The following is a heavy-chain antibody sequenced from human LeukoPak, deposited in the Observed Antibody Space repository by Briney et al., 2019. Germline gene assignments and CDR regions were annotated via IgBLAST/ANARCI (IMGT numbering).Heavy chain of an antibody. CDR2: VNSDGSYT. Sequence: PGGSLRLSCAASGFTFSSYWMHWVRQAPGKGLVWVSRVNSDGSYTSYADSVKGRFTISRDNAKNTLYLQMHSLRADDTAVYYCAGGYGFEYWGQGTLVTVSS. CDR3: AGGYGFEY. J-gene: IGHJ4*02. V-gene: IGHV3-74*01. CDR1: GFTFSSYW. D-gene: IGHD1-1*01.